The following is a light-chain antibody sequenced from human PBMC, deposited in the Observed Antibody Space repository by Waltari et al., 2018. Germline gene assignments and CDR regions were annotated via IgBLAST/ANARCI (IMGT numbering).Light chain of an antibody. J-gene: IGKJ4*01. V-gene: IGKV3-15*01. CDR1: QGVSSN. CDR2: GAS. Sequence: ETVMTQSPATLSVSPGERSTLSCRASQGVSSNLAWYQQNPGQAPRLLIYGASTRATGIPARFSGSGSGTEFTLTISSLQSEDFAVYYCQQYNNWPPLTFGGGTKVEIK. CDR3: QQYNNWPPLT.